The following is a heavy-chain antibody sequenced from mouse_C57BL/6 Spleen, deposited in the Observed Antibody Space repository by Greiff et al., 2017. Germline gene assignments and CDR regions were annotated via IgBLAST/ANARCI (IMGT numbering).Heavy chain of an antibody. Sequence: VKVIESGPGLVAPSQSLSITCTVSGFSLTSYGVHWVRQPPGKGLEWLVVIWSDGSTTYNSALKSRLSISKDNSKSQVFLKMNSLQTDDTAMYYCARQYDYDGYAMDYWGQGTSVTVSS. CDR2: IWSDGST. CDR1: GFSLTSYG. V-gene: IGHV2-6-1*01. CDR3: ARQYDYDGYAMDY. D-gene: IGHD2-4*01. J-gene: IGHJ4*01.